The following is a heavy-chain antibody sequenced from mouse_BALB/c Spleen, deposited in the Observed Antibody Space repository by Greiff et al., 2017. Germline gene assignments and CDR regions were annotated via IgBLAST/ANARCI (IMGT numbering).Heavy chain of an antibody. V-gene: IGHV1-63*02. CDR1: GYTFTNYW. Sequence: QVQLKQSGAELVRPGTSVKISCKASGYTFTNYWLGWVKQRPGHGLEWIGDIYPGGGYTNYNEKFKGKATLTADTSSSTAYMQLSSLTSEDSAVYFCARGVVEGDYAMDYWGQGTSVTVSS. CDR2: IYPGGGYT. D-gene: IGHD1-1*01. CDR3: ARGVVEGDYAMDY. J-gene: IGHJ4*01.